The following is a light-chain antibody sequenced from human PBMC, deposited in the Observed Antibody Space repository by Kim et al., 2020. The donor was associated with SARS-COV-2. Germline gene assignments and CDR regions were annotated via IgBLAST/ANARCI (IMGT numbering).Light chain of an antibody. J-gene: IGLJ3*02. CDR3: ETWDSNVWV. V-gene: IGLV4-60*03. CDR1: SGNSSYI. CDR2: LEGSGSY. Sequence: SSVKLTCTRSSGNSSYIIAWHQQQPGKAPRYLMKLEGSGSYNKGSGVPDRFSGSSSGADRYLTISNLQSEDEADYYCETWDSNVWVFGGGTQLTVL.